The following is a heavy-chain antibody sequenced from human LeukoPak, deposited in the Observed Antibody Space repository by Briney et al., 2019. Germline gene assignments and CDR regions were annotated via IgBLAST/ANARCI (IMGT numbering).Heavy chain of an antibody. V-gene: IGHV4-31*03. J-gene: IGHJ6*02. D-gene: IGHD3-10*01. CDR3: ARARGYYYYGMDV. CDR1: GGSISSGGYY. CDR2: IYYSGST. Sequence: SETLSLTCTVSGGSISSGGYYWSWIRQHPGKGLEWIGYIYYSGSTYYNPSLKSRVTLSVDTSKNQFSLKLSSVTAADTAVYYCARARGYYYYGMDVWGQGTTVTVSS.